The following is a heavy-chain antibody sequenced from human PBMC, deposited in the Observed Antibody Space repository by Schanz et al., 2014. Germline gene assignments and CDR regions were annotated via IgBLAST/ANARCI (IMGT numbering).Heavy chain of an antibody. V-gene: IGHV1-69*08. D-gene: IGHD3-10*01. CDR2: IIPILGIA. J-gene: IGHJ6*02. CDR1: GGTFSSYT. Sequence: QVQLVQSEAEVKKPGSSVKVSCKASGGTFSSYTISWVRQAPGQGLEWMGRIIPILGIANYAQNFQGRVTITADKSTSTAYMELTSLRSEDTAVYYWARDGGEVVRGVIEGVNHYYYGMDVWGQGTTVTVSS. CDR3: ARDGGEVVRGVIEGVNHYYYGMDV.